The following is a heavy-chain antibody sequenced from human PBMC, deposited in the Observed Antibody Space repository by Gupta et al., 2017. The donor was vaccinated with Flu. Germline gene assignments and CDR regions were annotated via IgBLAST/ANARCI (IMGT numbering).Heavy chain of an antibody. J-gene: IGHJ2*01. CDR1: GFTFSSYS. D-gene: IGHD5-12*01. Sequence: EVQLVESGGGLVKPGGSLRLSCAASGFTFSSYSLNWVSQAPGKGLEWVSSISSSSSYIYYADSVKGRFTISRDNAKNSLYLQMNSLRAEDTAVYYCARMAERRRDGYKNYWYFDLWGRGTLVTVSS. V-gene: IGHV3-21*01. CDR3: ARMAERRRDGYKNYWYFDL. CDR2: ISSSSSYI.